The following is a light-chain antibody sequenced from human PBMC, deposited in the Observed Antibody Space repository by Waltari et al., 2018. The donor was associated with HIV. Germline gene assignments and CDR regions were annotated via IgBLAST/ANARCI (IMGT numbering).Light chain of an antibody. CDR3: QSADSSGTYVV. V-gene: IGLV3-25*03. CDR1: ALPKQY. J-gene: IGLJ2*01. Sequence: SYELTQPPSVSVSPGQTARITCSGDALPKQYAYWYQQKPGQAPVLVLYKDSERPSGIPARFSGSSSGTTVTLTISGVQAEDEADYYCQSADSSGTYVVFGGGTKLTVL. CDR2: KDS.